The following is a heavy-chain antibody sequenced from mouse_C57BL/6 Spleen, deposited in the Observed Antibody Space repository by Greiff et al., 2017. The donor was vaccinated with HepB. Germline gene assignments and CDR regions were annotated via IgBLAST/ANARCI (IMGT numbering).Heavy chain of an antibody. V-gene: IGHV5-17*01. CDR3: ARGAYYSNYDWYFDV. CDR1: GFTFSDYG. D-gene: IGHD2-5*01. CDR2: ISSGSSTI. Sequence: EVQVVESGGGLVKPGGSLKLSCAASGFTFSDYGMHWVRQAPEKGLEWVAYISSGSSTIYYADTVKGRFTISRDNAKNTLFLQMTSLRSEDTAMYYCARGAYYSNYDWYFDVWGTGTTVTVSS. J-gene: IGHJ1*03.